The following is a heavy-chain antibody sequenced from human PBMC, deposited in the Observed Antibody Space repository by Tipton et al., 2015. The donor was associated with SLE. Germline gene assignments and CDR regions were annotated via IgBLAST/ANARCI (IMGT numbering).Heavy chain of an antibody. J-gene: IGHJ3*02. Sequence: TLSLTCAVYGGSFSGYYWSWIRQPPGKGLEWIGEINHSGSTNYNPSLKSRVTISVDTSKNQFSLKLSFVTAADTAVYYCARGKDIVVARDAFDIWGQGTMVTVSS. CDR2: INHSGST. V-gene: IGHV4-34*01. CDR3: ARGKDIVVARDAFDI. CDR1: GGSFSGYY. D-gene: IGHD2-15*01.